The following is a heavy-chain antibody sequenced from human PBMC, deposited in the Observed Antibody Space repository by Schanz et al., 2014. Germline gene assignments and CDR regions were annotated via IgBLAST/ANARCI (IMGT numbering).Heavy chain of an antibody. CDR1: GFTFSSYA. V-gene: IGHV3-23*04. J-gene: IGHJ4*02. D-gene: IGHD2-8*02. CDR3: AKDTGYCHGGACYCFEY. CDR2: IVGSGDST. Sequence: EVQLVESGGGLVQPGGSLRLSCAASGFTFSSYAMSWVRQAPGKGLEWVSHIVGSGDSTYYADSVKGRFTISRDNSKNTLYLQMDSLRPEDTAVYFCAKDTGYCHGGACYCFEYWGLGILVTVSS.